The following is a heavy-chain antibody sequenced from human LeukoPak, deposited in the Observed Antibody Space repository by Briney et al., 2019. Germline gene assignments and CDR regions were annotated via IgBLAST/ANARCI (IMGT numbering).Heavy chain of an antibody. D-gene: IGHD2-2*01. Sequence: ASVKVSCKASGGTFSSYAISWVRQAPGQGLEWMGIINPTGGSTNYAQKFQGRVTMTRDMSTTTVYMELSSLRSEDTAVYYCATRDIVVVPSDADAFDIWGQGTMVTVSS. V-gene: IGHV1-46*01. CDR3: ATRDIVVVPSDADAFDI. CDR1: GGTFSSYA. J-gene: IGHJ3*02. CDR2: INPTGGST.